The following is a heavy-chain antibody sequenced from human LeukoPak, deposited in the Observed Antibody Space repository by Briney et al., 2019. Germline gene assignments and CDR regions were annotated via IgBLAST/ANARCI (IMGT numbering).Heavy chain of an antibody. CDR1: GYTFIDYH. CDR3: ARWPSHGGFDI. V-gene: IGHV1-2*02. J-gene: IGHJ3*02. D-gene: IGHD4-23*01. Sequence: GASVKVSCKASGYTFIDYHIHWIRQAPGQGLEWMGEINTNSGATRYARSFQGRVALSRDTSVSTTCMELSSLRSDDTAVYYCARWPSHGGFDIWGQGTMVTVSS. CDR2: INTNSGAT.